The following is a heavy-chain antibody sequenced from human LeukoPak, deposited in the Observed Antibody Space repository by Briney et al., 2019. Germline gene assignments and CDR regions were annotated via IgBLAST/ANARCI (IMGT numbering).Heavy chain of an antibody. V-gene: IGHV3-15*01. CDR1: GFTFSNAW. D-gene: IGHD5-12*01. CDR2: IKSKTDGGTT. Sequence: GGSPRLSCAASGFTFSNAWMTWVRQAPGQGLEWVGRIKSKTDGGTTDYAVPVKGRFTISRDDSKDTLYLQMNSLKSEDTAVYYCDTEWMGIGDHWGQGTLVTVSS. CDR3: DTEWMGIGDH. J-gene: IGHJ4*02.